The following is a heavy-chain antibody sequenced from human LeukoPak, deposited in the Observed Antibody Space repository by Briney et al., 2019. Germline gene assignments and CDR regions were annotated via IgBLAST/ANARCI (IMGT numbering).Heavy chain of an antibody. V-gene: IGHV3-74*01. J-gene: IGHJ5*02. Sequence: GGSLRLSCAASGFTFSSYWMHWVRQAPGKGLVWVSRINSDGSSTSYADSVKGRFTISRDNAKNTLYLQMNSLRAEDTAVYYCARDAGGYSYGSYNWFDPWGQGTLVTVSS. CDR3: ARDAGGYSYGSYNWFDP. CDR1: GFTFSSYW. CDR2: INSDGSST. D-gene: IGHD5-18*01.